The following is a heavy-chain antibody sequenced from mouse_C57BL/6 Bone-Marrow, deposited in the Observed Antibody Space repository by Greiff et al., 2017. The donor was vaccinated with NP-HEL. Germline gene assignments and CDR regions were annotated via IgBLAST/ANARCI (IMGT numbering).Heavy chain of an antibody. V-gene: IGHV5-12*01. Sequence: EVQVVESGGGLVQPGGSLKLSCAASGFTFSDYYMYWVRQTPEKRLEWVAYISNGGGSTYYPDTVKGRFTISRDNAKNTLYLQMSRLKSEDTAMYYCAARYAMDYWGQGTSVTVSS. CDR1: GFTFSDYY. J-gene: IGHJ4*01. CDR2: ISNGGGST. CDR3: AARYAMDY.